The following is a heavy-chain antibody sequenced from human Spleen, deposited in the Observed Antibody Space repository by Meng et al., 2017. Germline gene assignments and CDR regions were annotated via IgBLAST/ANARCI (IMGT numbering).Heavy chain of an antibody. CDR3: LRGSGGSV. CDR2: IPHRGSS. Sequence: QPQLRESGPGLVKPSETLSLTCTVSGGSMSSGNYYWSWIHQPPGKGLEWIGEIPHRGSSAYNPSLKSRVSMSIDKSKNQFSLKLTSVTAADTAVYHCLRGSGGSVWGQGTLVTVSS. D-gene: IGHD3-10*01. V-gene: IGHV4-39*07. J-gene: IGHJ1*01. CDR1: GGSMSSGNYY.